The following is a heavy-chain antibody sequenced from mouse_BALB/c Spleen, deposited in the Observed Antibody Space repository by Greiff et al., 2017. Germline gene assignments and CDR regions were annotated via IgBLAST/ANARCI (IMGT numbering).Heavy chain of an antibody. V-gene: IGHV5-9-4*01. CDR1: GFTFSSYA. Sequence: DVMLVESGGGLVKPGGSLKLSCAASGFTFSSYAMSWVRQYPEKRLEWVAEISSGGSYTYYPDTVTGRFTISRDNAKNTLYLEMSSLRSEDTAMYYCARGYYGSSAWFAYWGQGTLVTVSA. D-gene: IGHD1-1*01. CDR2: ISSGGSYT. J-gene: IGHJ3*01. CDR3: ARGYYGSSAWFAY.